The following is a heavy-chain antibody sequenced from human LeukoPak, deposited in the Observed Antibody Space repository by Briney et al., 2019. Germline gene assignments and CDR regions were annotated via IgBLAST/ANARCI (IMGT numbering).Heavy chain of an antibody. Sequence: GESLKISCKGSGYSFTSYWIGLVRQMPGKGLGWMGIIYPGDSDTRYSPSFQGQVTISADKSISTACLQWSSLKASDTAMYYCARAFGFSSGWETFDYWGQGTLVTVSS. CDR2: IYPGDSDT. J-gene: IGHJ4*02. D-gene: IGHD6-19*01. V-gene: IGHV5-51*01. CDR1: GYSFTSYW. CDR3: ARAFGFSSGWETFDY.